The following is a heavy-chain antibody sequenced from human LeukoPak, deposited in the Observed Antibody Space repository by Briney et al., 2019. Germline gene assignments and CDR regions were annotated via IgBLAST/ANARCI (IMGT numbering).Heavy chain of an antibody. CDR3: TTDCLLWFGEACYMDV. D-gene: IGHD3-10*01. Sequence: GGSLRLSCAASGFTFSNAWMSWVRQAPGEGVRGVGRIKSKTDGGTTDYPAPVKGRFTISRDDSKNTLYLQMNSLKTEDTAVYYCTTDCLLWFGEACYMDVWGKGTTVTVSS. V-gene: IGHV3-15*01. CDR1: GFTFSNAW. CDR2: IKSKTDGGTT. J-gene: IGHJ6*03.